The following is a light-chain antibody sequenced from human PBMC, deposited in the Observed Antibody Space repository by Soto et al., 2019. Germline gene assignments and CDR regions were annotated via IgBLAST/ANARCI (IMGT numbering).Light chain of an antibody. CDR2: AVS. Sequence: DIQMTQSPSSLSASVGDRVTITCRASQNINSYLNWFQQKPGKAPKLLMYAVSSLQSGVPSRFSGSGSGTDFTLTISSLQPEDFASYYCQQTHSTPWTFGQGTKVEIK. CDR1: QNINSY. CDR3: QQTHSTPWT. V-gene: IGKV1-39*01. J-gene: IGKJ1*01.